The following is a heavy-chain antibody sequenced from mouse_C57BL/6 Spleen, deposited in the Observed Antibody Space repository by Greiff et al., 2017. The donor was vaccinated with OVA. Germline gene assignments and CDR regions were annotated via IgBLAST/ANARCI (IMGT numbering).Heavy chain of an antibody. J-gene: IGHJ3*01. CDR3: QKAPFAY. Sequence: EVKVVESGGGLVKPGGSLKLSCAASGFTFSDYGMHWVRQAPEKGLEWVAYISSGSSTIYYADTVKGRFTISRDNAKNTLFLQMTSLRSEDTAMYYCQKAPFAYWGQGTLVTVSA. CDR2: ISSGSSTI. CDR1: GFTFSDYG. V-gene: IGHV5-17*01.